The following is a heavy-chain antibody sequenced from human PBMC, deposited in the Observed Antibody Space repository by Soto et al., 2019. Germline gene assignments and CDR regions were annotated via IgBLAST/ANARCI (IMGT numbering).Heavy chain of an antibody. Sequence: GGSLRLSCAASGFTFSSYAMSWVRQAPGKGLEWVSYIGSSSSSRYYADSVKGRFTISRDNAKNSLYLQMNSLRDEDTAVYYCARPGSGSYSGMDVWGQGTTVTVSS. CDR3: ARPGSGSYSGMDV. J-gene: IGHJ6*02. D-gene: IGHD3-10*01. CDR2: IGSSSSSR. V-gene: IGHV3-48*02. CDR1: GFTFSSYA.